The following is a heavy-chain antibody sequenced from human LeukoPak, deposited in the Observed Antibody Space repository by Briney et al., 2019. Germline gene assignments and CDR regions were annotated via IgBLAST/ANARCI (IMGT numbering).Heavy chain of an antibody. V-gene: IGHV4-34*01. CDR1: GGSFGGYY. Sequence: SETLSLTCAVYGGSFGGYYWSWIRQPPGKGLEWIGEINHSGSTNYNPSLKSRVTISVDTSKNQFSLKLSSVTAADTAVYYCARGGLYCSGGSCYSRWFDPWGQGTLVTVSS. J-gene: IGHJ5*02. CDR3: ARGGLYCSGGSCYSRWFDP. CDR2: INHSGST. D-gene: IGHD2-15*01.